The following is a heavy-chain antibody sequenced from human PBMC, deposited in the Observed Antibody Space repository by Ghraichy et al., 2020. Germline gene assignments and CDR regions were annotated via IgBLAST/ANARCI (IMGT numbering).Heavy chain of an antibody. CDR2: IIPIFGTA. CDR3: ARGRRAYSGSYYAQELDAFDI. D-gene: IGHD1-26*01. V-gene: IGHV1-69*13. Sequence: VKVSCKASGGTFSSYAISWVRQAPGQGLEWMGGIIPIFGTANYAQKFQGRVTITADESTSTAYMELSSLRSEDTAVYYCARGRRAYSGSYYAQELDAFDIWGQGTMVTVSS. CDR1: GGTFSSYA. J-gene: IGHJ3*02.